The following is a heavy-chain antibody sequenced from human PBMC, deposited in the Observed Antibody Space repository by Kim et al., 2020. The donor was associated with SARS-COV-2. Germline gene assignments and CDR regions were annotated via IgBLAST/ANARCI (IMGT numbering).Heavy chain of an antibody. CDR2: ITYDGSNK. Sequence: GGSLRLSCAASGFTFSSYGMHWVRQAPGKGLEWVAVITYDGSNKYYADSVKGRFTISRDNSKNTLYPQMNSLRAEDTAVYYCAKDPGSTLMLLAESMDV. V-gene: IGHV3-30*18. D-gene: IGHD2-8*01. J-gene: IGHJ6*03. CDR1: GFTFSSYG. CDR3: AKDPGSTLMLLAESMDV.